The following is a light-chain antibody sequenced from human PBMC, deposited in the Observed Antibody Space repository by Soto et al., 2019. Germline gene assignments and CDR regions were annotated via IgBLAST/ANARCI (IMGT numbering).Light chain of an antibody. V-gene: IGKV3-20*01. J-gene: IGKJ1*01. CDR3: QQYGSSGT. Sequence: DIVLTQSPGTLSLSPGERATLSCRASQSVSSSYLAWYQQKPGQAPRLLIYGASSRATGIPDRFSGGGSGTDFTLTISRLEPEDCAVYYCQQYGSSGTFGQGTKVDIK. CDR1: QSVSSSY. CDR2: GAS.